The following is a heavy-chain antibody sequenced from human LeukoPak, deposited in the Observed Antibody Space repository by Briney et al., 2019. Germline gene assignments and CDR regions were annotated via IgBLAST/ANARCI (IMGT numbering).Heavy chain of an antibody. J-gene: IGHJ6*03. V-gene: IGHV4-39*07. CDR2: IYDSGST. CDR1: GGSISSSSYY. D-gene: IGHD4-17*01. Sequence: SETLSLTCTVSGGSISSSSYYWGWIRQPPGKGLEWIGRIYDSGSTYYNPSLKSRVTISVDTSKNQFSLKLSSVTAADTAVYYCARDMVGAGSPYGYYYYMDVWGKGTTVTISS. CDR3: ARDMVGAGSPYGYYYYMDV.